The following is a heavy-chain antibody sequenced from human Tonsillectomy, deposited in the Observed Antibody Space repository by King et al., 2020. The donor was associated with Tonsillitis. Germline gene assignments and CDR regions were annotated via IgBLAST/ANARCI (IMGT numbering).Heavy chain of an antibody. CDR3: ANEWFLDY. CDR1: GFTLSSYA. CDR2: ISGSGVST. V-gene: IGHV3-23*04. D-gene: IGHD2/OR15-2a*01. Sequence: VQLVESGGDLVQPGESLRLSCAASGFTLSSYAMNWVRQTPGKGLEWVSGISGSGVSTYYADSVNGRFTISRDNSKNTLYLQMNSLRAEDTAVYYCANEWFLDYWGQGTLVTVSS. J-gene: IGHJ4*02.